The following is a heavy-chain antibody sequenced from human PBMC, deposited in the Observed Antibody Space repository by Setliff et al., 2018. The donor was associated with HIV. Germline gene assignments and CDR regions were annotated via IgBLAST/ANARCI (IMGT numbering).Heavy chain of an antibody. CDR3: AKEGNSVDNWLDP. D-gene: IGHD1-26*01. J-gene: IGHJ5*02. Sequence: SETLSLTCTVSGDPIFIGGYYWSWSRPHPGGGLEWIVYIDHTGKTYYNPSLQSRIIMSLDMSQNQFSLKLSSVTAADTAVYYCAKEGNSVDNWLDPWGPGTLVTVSS. CDR2: IDHTGKT. V-gene: IGHV4-31*03. CDR1: GDPIFIGGYY.